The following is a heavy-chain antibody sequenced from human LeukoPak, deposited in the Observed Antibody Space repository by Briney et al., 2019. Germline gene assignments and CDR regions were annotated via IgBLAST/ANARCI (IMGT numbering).Heavy chain of an antibody. CDR1: GFIFSNAW. D-gene: IGHD2-21*02. J-gene: IGHJ4*02. CDR3: SGHMTSADY. CDR2: IKRNTDGGTT. V-gene: IGHV3-15*01. Sequence: GGSLRLSCAASGFIFSNAWMSWVRRAPGKGLEWVARIKRNTDGGTTDYAAPVNGRFTISRDDSENTVYLQMNSLKIEDTAAYYCSGHMTSADYWGQGTLDTVSS.